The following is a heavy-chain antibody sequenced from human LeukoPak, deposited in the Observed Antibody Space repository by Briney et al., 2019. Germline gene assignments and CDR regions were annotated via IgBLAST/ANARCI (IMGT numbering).Heavy chain of an antibody. V-gene: IGHV3-48*04. Sequence: TGGSLRLSCTASGLIFCGYSIHWVRRAPGKGLEWLSYISIVGTRHADPVMGRVTVSRDNAKNSLYLQMNSLRVEDTAVYYCARIRGSTLPISYMDVWGKGTTVTVSS. CDR3: ARIRGSTLPISYMDV. CDR2: ISIVGTR. J-gene: IGHJ6*03. CDR1: GLIFCGYS. D-gene: IGHD6-13*01.